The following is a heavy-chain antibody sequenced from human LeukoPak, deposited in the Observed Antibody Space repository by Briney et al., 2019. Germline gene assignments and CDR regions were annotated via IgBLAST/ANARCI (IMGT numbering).Heavy chain of an antibody. Sequence: SGGSLRLSCAASGFTFSSYSMNWVRQAPGKGLDWVSSISSSSSYIYYADSVKGRFTISRDNAKNSLYLQMNSLRAEDTAVYYCARGGFGYCSSTSCYAFDIWGQGTMVTVSS. D-gene: IGHD2-2*03. CDR1: GFTFSSYS. CDR2: ISSSSSYI. CDR3: ARGGFGYCSSTSCYAFDI. J-gene: IGHJ3*02. V-gene: IGHV3-21*01.